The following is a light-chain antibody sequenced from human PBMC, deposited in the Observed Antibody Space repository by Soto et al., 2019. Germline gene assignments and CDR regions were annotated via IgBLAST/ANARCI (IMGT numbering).Light chain of an antibody. CDR2: RAS. Sequence: DIQMTQSPSILSASVGDRVTITCRASENINMWLAWYQQKPGQAPRLLIQRASRVERGVPSRFSGSGSGTDFTLTISSLQPEDFATYYCQQLFDSPITLGQGTRLEIK. CDR3: QQLFDSPIT. J-gene: IGKJ5*01. V-gene: IGKV1-5*03. CDR1: ENINMW.